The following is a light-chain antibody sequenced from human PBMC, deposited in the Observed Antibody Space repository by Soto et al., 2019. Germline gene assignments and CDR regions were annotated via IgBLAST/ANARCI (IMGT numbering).Light chain of an antibody. V-gene: IGKV3-20*01. J-gene: IGKJ1*01. Sequence: EIVLTQSPASLSLSPGERATLSCRASQSFRSSLGWYQQKPGQAPRLLISDASNRATGIPARFSGSGPGTDFTLTIRRLEPEDFAVYYCQQYGSSPTFGQGTKVDIK. CDR2: DAS. CDR1: QSFRSS. CDR3: QQYGSSPT.